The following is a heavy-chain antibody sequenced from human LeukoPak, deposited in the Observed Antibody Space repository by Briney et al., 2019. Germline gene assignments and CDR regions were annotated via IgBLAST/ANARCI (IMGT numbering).Heavy chain of an antibody. V-gene: IGHV1-46*01. Sequence: GASVKVSCKASGYTFTSYYMHWVRQAPGQGLEWMGIINPSGGSTSYAQKFQGRVTMTRDMSTSTVYMELSSLRSEDTAVYYCVWSGYYYYYMDVWGKGTTVTVSS. J-gene: IGHJ6*03. D-gene: IGHD3-3*01. CDR3: VWSGYYYYYMDV. CDR1: GYTFTSYY. CDR2: INPSGGST.